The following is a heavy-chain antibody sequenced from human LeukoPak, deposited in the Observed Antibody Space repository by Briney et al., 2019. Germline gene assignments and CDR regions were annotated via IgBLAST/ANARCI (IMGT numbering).Heavy chain of an antibody. Sequence: GGSLRLSCAASGFTFSSYAMSWVRQAPGKGLEWVSAISGSGGSTYYSDSVKGRFTISRDNSKNTLYLQMNSLRAEDTAVYYCARRAGAYSHPYDYWGQGTLVTVSS. CDR1: GFTFSSYA. V-gene: IGHV3-23*01. CDR2: ISGSGGST. D-gene: IGHD4/OR15-4a*01. CDR3: ARRAGAYSHPYDY. J-gene: IGHJ4*02.